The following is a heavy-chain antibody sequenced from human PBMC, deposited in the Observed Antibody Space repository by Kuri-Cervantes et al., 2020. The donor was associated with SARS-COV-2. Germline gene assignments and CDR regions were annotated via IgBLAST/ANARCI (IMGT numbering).Heavy chain of an antibody. CDR1: GGTYTTHA. Sequence: SVKVSCKASGGTYTTHAFSWVRQAPGRGLEWMGGIIPIFGTIRYEQRFQGRLTIAADENTNTAYMELSSLRSEDTAIYYCAKFRAGAVATGPDDLDYWGQGTLGTVSS. CDR3: AKFRAGAVATGPDDLDY. V-gene: IGHV1-69*13. D-gene: IGHD6-19*01. J-gene: IGHJ4*02. CDR2: IIPIFGTI.